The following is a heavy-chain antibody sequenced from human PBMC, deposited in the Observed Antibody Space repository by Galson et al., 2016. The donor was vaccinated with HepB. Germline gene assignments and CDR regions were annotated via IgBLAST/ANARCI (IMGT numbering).Heavy chain of an antibody. Sequence: SVKVSCKASGYTFTSYGISWVRQAPGQGLEWMGWISAYNGNTNYAQKLQGRVTLTRDTSTNTVYMELSSLRSEDTAMYYCVRQSYGDFPSDYWGQGTLATVSS. CDR1: GYTFTSYG. CDR3: VRQSYGDFPSDY. V-gene: IGHV1-18*01. J-gene: IGHJ4*02. D-gene: IGHD4-17*01. CDR2: ISAYNGNT.